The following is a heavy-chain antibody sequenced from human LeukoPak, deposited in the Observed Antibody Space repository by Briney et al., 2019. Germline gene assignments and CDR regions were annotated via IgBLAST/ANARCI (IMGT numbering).Heavy chain of an antibody. CDR3: ARLRFDCSNTSCYKSRYYYMDV. D-gene: IGHD2-2*02. Sequence: GGSLRLSCAASGFTFSSYWMSWVRQAPGKGLEWVANIKQDGSEKYYVDSVKGRFTISRDNAKNSLYLQMNSLRAEDTAVYYCARLRFDCSNTSCYKSRYYYMDVWGKGTTVTVSS. CDR2: IKQDGSEK. V-gene: IGHV3-7*01. CDR1: GFTFSSYW. J-gene: IGHJ6*03.